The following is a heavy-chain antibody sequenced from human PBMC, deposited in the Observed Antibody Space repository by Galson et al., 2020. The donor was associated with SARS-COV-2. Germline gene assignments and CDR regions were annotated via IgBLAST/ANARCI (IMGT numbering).Heavy chain of an antibody. V-gene: IGHV2-70*01. Sequence: SGPTLVKPPQTLTLTCTFSGFSLSTSGTCVRWIRQPPGKALEWLPLIDWDDDKYYSTSLTTRLTISKDTSKNQVVLTMTNMYPVDTATYYCARYYGSGSDYHRAYDYWGQGTLVTVSS. CDR2: IDWDDDK. D-gene: IGHD3-10*01. CDR1: GFSLSTSGTC. J-gene: IGHJ4*02. CDR3: ARYYGSGSDYHRAYDY.